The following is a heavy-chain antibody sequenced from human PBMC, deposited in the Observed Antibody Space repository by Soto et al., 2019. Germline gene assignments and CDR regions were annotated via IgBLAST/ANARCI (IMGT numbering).Heavy chain of an antibody. J-gene: IGHJ5*02. CDR3: ARGSYCSYTTCSQPYNWFDP. Sequence: PSETLSLTCAVSGYSISSGYYWGWIRQPPGKGLEWIGSIYHSGSTYYNPSLKSRVTISVDTSKNQFSLHLTSVTAADTAVYYCARGSYCSYTTCSQPYNWFDPWGQGTLVTVSS. D-gene: IGHD2-2*01. CDR1: GYSISSGYY. CDR2: IYHSGST. V-gene: IGHV4-38-2*01.